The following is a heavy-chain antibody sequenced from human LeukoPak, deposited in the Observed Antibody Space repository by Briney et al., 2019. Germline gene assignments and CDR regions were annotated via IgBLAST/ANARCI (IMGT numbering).Heavy chain of an antibody. Sequence: PGGSLSLSCAASGFTFSSYAMSWVRQAPGKGLEWVSAISGSGGSTYYADSVKGRFTISRDNSKNTLYLQMNSLRAEDTAVYYCAKWVLNPGVVVTASDAFHMWDQRTMVTVSS. CDR1: GFTFSSYA. V-gene: IGHV3-23*01. CDR2: ISGSGGST. D-gene: IGHD2-21*02. CDR3: AKWVLNPGVVVTASDAFHM. J-gene: IGHJ3*02.